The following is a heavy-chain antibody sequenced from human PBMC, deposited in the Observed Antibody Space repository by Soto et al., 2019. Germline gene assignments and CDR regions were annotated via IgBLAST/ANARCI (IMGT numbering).Heavy chain of an antibody. Sequence: QVQLVQSGAEVKKPGASVKVSCKASGYTFTSYDINWVRQATGQGLEWMGWMNPNRSNTGYAQKFQGRVTMTRNTSISTAYMELSSLRSEDTAVYYCARWPDGYYYYGMDVWGQGTTVTVSS. CDR2: MNPNRSNT. CDR3: ARWPDGYYYYGMDV. CDR1: GYTFTSYD. V-gene: IGHV1-8*01. J-gene: IGHJ6*02.